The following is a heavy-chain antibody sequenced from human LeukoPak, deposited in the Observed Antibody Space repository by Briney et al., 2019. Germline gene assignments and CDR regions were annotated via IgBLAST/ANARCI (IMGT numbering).Heavy chain of an antibody. CDR1: GFTFGSYA. CDR2: ISGSGGST. J-gene: IGHJ4*02. CDR3: AKGCITMVRGKPSYYFDY. Sequence: GGSLRLSCAASGFTFGSYAMSWVRQAPGKGLEWVSAISGSGGSTYYADSVKGRFTISRDNSKNTLYLQMNSLRAEDTAVYYCAKGCITMVRGKPSYYFDYWGQGTLVTVSS. D-gene: IGHD3-10*01. V-gene: IGHV3-23*01.